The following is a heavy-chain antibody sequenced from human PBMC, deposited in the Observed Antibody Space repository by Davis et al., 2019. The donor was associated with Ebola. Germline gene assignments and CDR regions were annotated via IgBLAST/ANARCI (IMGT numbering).Heavy chain of an antibody. D-gene: IGHD2-21*02. CDR3: VRDPALVVTGGGWFFGL. CDR1: GFIVSNYA. V-gene: IGHV3-23*01. CDR2: IGGSI. J-gene: IGHJ2*01. Sequence: GESLKISCAASGFIVSNYALSWVRQAPGKGLEWVSAIGGSIYYADSVRGRFAISRDTSKNTLYLQMNSLRAEDTAVYYCVRDPALVVTGGGWFFGLWGRGTLVTVSS.